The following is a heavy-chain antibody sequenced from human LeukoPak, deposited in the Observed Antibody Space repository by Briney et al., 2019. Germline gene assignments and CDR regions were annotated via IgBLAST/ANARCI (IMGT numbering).Heavy chain of an antibody. V-gene: IGHV3-9*01. CDR1: GFTFDDYA. CDR3: AKDRPVVVVAATTLDAFDI. Sequence: GRSLRLSCAASGFTFDDYAMHWVRQAPGKGLEWVSGISWNSGSIGYADSVKGRFTISRDNSKNTLYLQMNSLRAEDTAVYYYAKDRPVVVVAATTLDAFDIWGQGTMVTVSS. J-gene: IGHJ3*02. CDR2: ISWNSGSI. D-gene: IGHD2-15*01.